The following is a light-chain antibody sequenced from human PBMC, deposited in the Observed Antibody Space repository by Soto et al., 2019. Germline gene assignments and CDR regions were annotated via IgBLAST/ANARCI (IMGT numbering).Light chain of an antibody. CDR1: PSFDSNF. CDR2: AIS. J-gene: IGKJ2*01. V-gene: IGKV3-20*01. CDR3: HQYGTSPRNT. Sequence: EFVLTQSPGTLSLSPGERATLSCRASPSFDSNFLAWYQQKPGQAPRLLIYAISTRATGIPDRFVGSGSGTDFTLTIDRLEPEDFAVYYCHQYGTSPRNTFGQGTRLEI.